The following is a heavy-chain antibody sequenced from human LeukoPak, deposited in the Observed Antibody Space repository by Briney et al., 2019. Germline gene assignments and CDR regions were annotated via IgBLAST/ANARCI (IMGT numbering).Heavy chain of an antibody. CDR1: GGTFSSYA. Sequence: SVKVSCKASGGTFSSYAISWVRQAPGQGLEWMGGIIPIFGTANYAQKFQGRVTITTDESTSTAYMELSSLRSEDTAVYYCARETRFSGSYYSRYYFDYWGQGTLVTVSS. J-gene: IGHJ4*02. D-gene: IGHD3-10*01. CDR2: IIPIFGTA. CDR3: ARETRFSGSYYSRYYFDY. V-gene: IGHV1-69*05.